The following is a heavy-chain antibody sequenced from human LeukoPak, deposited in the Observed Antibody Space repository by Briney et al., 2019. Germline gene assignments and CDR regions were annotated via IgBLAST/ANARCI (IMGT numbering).Heavy chain of an antibody. Sequence: GGSLRLSCAASGSTFDDYAMHWVRQAPGKGLEWVSRISWDGGSTYYADSVKGRFTISRDNAKNSLYLQMNSLRAEDTAVYYCARGGCGGDCYLYYYYYYMDVWGKGTTVTVSS. V-gene: IGHV3-43D*03. CDR2: ISWDGGST. CDR3: ARGGCGGDCYLYYYYYYMDV. J-gene: IGHJ6*03. D-gene: IGHD2-21*02. CDR1: GSTFDDYA.